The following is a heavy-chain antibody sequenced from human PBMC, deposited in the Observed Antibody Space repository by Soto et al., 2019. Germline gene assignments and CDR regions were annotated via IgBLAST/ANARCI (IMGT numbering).Heavy chain of an antibody. D-gene: IGHD6-13*01. CDR1: GGSISSYY. J-gene: IGHJ6*02. V-gene: IGHV4-59*01. CDR3: ARDRGIAAAGRDYYYGMDV. Sequence: SETLSLTCTVSGGSISSYYWNWIRQPPGKGLEWIGYIYYSGSTNYNPSLKSRVTISVDTSNNQFSLKLSSVTAADTAVYYCARDRGIAAAGRDYYYGMDVWGQVTTVT. CDR2: IYYSGST.